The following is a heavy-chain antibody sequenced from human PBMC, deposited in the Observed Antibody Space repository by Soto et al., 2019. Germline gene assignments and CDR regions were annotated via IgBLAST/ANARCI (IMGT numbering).Heavy chain of an antibody. CDR2: ISAYNGNT. Sequence: VASVKVSCKASGYTFTNYGISWVRQAPGQGLEWMGWISAYNGNTNYAQKLQGRVTMTTDTSTSTAYMELRSLRSDDTAVYYCARNLYYYDSSGYPVDYWGQGTLVTVSS. V-gene: IGHV1-18*04. CDR1: GYTFTNYG. CDR3: ARNLYYYDSSGYPVDY. J-gene: IGHJ4*02. D-gene: IGHD3-22*01.